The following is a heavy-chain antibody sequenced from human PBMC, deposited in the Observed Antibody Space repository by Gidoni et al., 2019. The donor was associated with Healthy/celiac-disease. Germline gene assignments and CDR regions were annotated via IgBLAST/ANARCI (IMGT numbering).Heavy chain of an antibody. J-gene: IGHJ3*02. CDR3: AKRGGYYDSSPI. CDR2: ISGSGGST. D-gene: IGHD3-22*01. CDR1: GFTFSSYA. V-gene: IGHV3-23*01. Sequence: EVQLLESGGGLVQPGGSLSLSCAASGFTFSSYAMSWVRQAPGKGLEWVSAISGSGGSTYYADSVKGRFTISRDNSKNTLYLQMNSLRAEDTAVYYCAKRGGYYDSSPIWGQGTMVTVSS.